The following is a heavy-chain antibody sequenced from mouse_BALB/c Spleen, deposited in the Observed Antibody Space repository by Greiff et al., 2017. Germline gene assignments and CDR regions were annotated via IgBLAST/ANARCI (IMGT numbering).Heavy chain of an antibody. CDR3: ARTGLRQYYFDY. D-gene: IGHD2-2*01. CDR2: ISSGSSTI. J-gene: IGHJ2*01. Sequence: EVQLVESGGGLVQPGGSRKLSCAASGFTFSSFGMHWVRQAPEKGLEWVAYISSGSSTIYYADTVKGRFTISRDNPKNTLFLQMTSLRSEDTAMYYCARTGLRQYYFDYWGQGTTLTVSS. V-gene: IGHV5-17*02. CDR1: GFTFSSFG.